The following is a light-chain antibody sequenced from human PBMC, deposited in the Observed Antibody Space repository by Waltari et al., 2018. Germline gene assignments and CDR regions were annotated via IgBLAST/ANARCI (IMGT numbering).Light chain of an antibody. CDR2: AAS. J-gene: IGKJ1*01. CDR1: QDIDRY. CDR3: HQHHTTPWT. Sequence: DVQVTQSPSSLSASVGDSVTITCRTSQDIDRYLIWYQQKPGNAPKLLIYAASYLQSGVPSRFSGSGSGTDFSLTISSLQPEDFAVYYCHQHHTTPWTFGQGTEVEI. V-gene: IGKV1-39*01.